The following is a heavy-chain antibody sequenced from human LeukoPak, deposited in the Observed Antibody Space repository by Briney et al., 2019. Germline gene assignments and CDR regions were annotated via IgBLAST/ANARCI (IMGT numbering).Heavy chain of an antibody. Sequence: ASVKVSCKASGYTFTDYYIHWVRQAPGQGLEWMGWINPNSGDTNSAQKLQGRVTMTRDTSISTVYMEVSRLRSDDTAVYYCARDGGFDNWGQGTLVTVSS. V-gene: IGHV1-2*02. CDR1: GYTFTDYY. CDR2: INPNSGDT. D-gene: IGHD3-16*01. J-gene: IGHJ4*02. CDR3: ARDGGFDN.